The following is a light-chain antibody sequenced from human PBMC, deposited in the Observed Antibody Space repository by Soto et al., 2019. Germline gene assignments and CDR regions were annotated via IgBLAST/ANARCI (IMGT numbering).Light chain of an antibody. CDR2: GAS. J-gene: IGKJ5*01. Sequence: EIILTQSPDTLSLSAGERATLSCGASQTVSSNYLAWCQQRPGQAPRLLIYGASTRAAGIPDRFSGSGSGTDFTLTITRLEPEDSAVYFCQQYTGPPTTFGQGTRLEIK. CDR3: QQYTGPPTT. V-gene: IGKV3-20*01. CDR1: QTVSSNY.